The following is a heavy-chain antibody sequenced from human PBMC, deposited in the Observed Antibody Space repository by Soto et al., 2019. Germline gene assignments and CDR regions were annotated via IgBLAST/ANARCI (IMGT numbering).Heavy chain of an antibody. CDR1: GYTFRNNW. D-gene: IGHD3-22*01. J-gene: IGHJ5*01. Sequence: PWESLKISCKGAGYTFRNNWITWGRQVRGKGLEWLGRIDRTDSYTSYSPSCQGHVSFSADTSINTTYLQWSSLRASDTAMHYCAGQGGPHDVTGGYHSALASWRTATPAT. CDR2: IDRTDSYT. CDR3: AGQGGPHDVTGGYHSALAS. V-gene: IGHV5-10-1*01.